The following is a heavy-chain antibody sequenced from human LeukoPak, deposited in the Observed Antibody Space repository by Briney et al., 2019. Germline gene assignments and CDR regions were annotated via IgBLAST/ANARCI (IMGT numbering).Heavy chain of an antibody. CDR1: GGSISSSSYY. J-gene: IGHJ5*02. V-gene: IGHV4-39*01. CDR2: IYYSGST. D-gene: IGHD2-2*01. CDR3: ARAGGEIVVVPAALIEFDP. Sequence: PSETLSLTCTVSGGSISSSSYYWGWIRQPPGKGLEWIGSIYYSGSTYYNPSLKSRVTISVGTSKNQFSLKLSSVTAADTAVYYCARAGGEIVVVPAALIEFDPWGQGTLVTVSS.